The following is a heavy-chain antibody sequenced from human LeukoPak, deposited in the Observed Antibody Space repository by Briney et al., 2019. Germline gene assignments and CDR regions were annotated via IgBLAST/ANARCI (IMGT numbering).Heavy chain of an antibody. V-gene: IGHV3-15*01. CDR3: TTGNRYYDSSGYYPYYFDY. Sequence: GGSLRLSCAGSGFTFRNAWMTWVRQAPRKGLEWVGRLKSKADDGATDYAAPVKGRFTISRDDSKNTLYLQMNSLKTEDTAVYYCTTGNRYYDSSGYYPYYFDYWGQGTLVTVSS. CDR1: GFTFRNAW. CDR2: LKSKADDGAT. J-gene: IGHJ4*02. D-gene: IGHD3-22*01.